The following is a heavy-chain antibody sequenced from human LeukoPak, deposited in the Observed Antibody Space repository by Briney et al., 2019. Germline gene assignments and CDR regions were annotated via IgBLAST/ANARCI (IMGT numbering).Heavy chain of an antibody. CDR3: ARADPYSSSGFDY. Sequence: GGSLRLSCAASGFNFRSYEMNWVRQEPGKGLEWVSSISSSGSTIYYADSVKGRFTISRDNAKNSLDLRMNSLRAVDTAVYYCARADPYSSSGFDYWGQGTLVTVSS. V-gene: IGHV3-48*03. D-gene: IGHD6-13*01. CDR1: GFNFRSYE. J-gene: IGHJ4*02. CDR2: ISSSGSTI.